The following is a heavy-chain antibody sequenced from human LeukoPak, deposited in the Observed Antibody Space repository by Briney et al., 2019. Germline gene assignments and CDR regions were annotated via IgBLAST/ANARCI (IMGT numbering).Heavy chain of an antibody. CDR1: GGTFSSYA. V-gene: IGHV1-69*05. Sequence: ASVKVSCKASGGTFSSYAISWVRQAPGQGLEWMGGIIPIFGTANYAQKFQGRVTITTDESTSTAYMEMSRLRSDDTAVYYCARNWNAPYFDYWGQGTLVTVSS. CDR2: IIPIFGTA. CDR3: ARNWNAPYFDY. D-gene: IGHD1-1*01. J-gene: IGHJ4*02.